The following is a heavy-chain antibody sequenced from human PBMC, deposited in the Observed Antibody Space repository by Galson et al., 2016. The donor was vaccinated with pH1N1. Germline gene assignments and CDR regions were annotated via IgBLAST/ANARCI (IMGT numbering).Heavy chain of an antibody. CDR3: ASGRGGAAPFEY. CDR2: IYYTGNI. CDR1: GYSINSGYY. D-gene: IGHD3-16*01. J-gene: IGHJ4*02. Sequence: TLSLTCAVSGYSINSGYYWGWVRQPPGKGLEWIASIYYTGNIYYNPSLKSRFSMSVDTSKNQFSLNLNSVTATDTALYYCASGRGGAAPFEYWGQGTLVTVSS. V-gene: IGHV4-38-2*01.